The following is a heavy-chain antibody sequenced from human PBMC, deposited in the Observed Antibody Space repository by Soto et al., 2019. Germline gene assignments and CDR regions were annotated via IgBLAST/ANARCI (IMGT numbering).Heavy chain of an antibody. J-gene: IGHJ3*02. CDR1: GGSISSGGYS. Sequence: QLLLQESGSGLVKPSQTLSLTCAVSGGSISSGGYSWSWIRQPPGKGLEWIGYIYHSGSTYYNPSLKSRVTISVDRSKNQFSLKLSSVTAADTAVYYCARERWPNAFDIWGQGTMVTVSS. CDR3: ARERWPNAFDI. V-gene: IGHV4-30-2*01. CDR2: IYHSGST.